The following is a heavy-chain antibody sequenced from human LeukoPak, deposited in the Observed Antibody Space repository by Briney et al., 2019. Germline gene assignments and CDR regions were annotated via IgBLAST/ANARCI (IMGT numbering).Heavy chain of an antibody. D-gene: IGHD3-3*01. CDR2: ISSSSSYI. CDR1: GFTFSSYS. CDR3: ARGRQGPIFGVVMGFDNWFDP. V-gene: IGHV3-21*01. J-gene: IGHJ5*02. Sequence: GGSLRLSCAASGFTFSSYSMNWVRQAPGKGLEWVSSISSSSSYIYYADSVKGRFTISRDNAKNSLYLQMNRLRAEDTAVYYCARGRQGPIFGVVMGFDNWFDPWGQGTLVTVSS.